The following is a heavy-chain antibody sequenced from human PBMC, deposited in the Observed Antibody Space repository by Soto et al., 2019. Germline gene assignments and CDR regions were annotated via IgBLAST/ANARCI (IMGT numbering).Heavy chain of an antibody. J-gene: IGHJ4*02. Sequence: GGSLRLSCLASGFTFSTYAMSWIRQAPGKGLEWVSGISGSGSRTYYADSVKGRFTISRDNSKNTLYLQMNSLRVEDTAIFYCAKRDYYSSSSGPVDYWGQGTLVTVSS. CDR2: ISGSGSRT. CDR3: AKRDYYSSSSGPVDY. D-gene: IGHD6-6*01. V-gene: IGHV3-23*01. CDR1: GFTFSTYA.